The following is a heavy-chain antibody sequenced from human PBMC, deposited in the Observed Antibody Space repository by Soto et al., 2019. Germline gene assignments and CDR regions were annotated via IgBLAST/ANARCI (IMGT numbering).Heavy chain of an antibody. J-gene: IGHJ4*02. CDR2: IYYSGST. Sequence: PSETLSLTCTVSGGSISSYYWSWIRQPPGKGLEWIGYIYYSGSTNYNPSLKSRVTISVDTSKNQFSLKLSSVTAADTAVYYCARAPGDPYYFDYWGQGTLVTVS. CDR1: GGSISSYY. D-gene: IGHD4-17*01. V-gene: IGHV4-59*01. CDR3: ARAPGDPYYFDY.